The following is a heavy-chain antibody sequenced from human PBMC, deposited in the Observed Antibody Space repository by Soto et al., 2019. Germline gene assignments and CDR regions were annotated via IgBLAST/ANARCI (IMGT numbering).Heavy chain of an antibody. V-gene: IGHV3-30-3*01. D-gene: IGHD2-2*01. Sequence: QVQVVESGGGVVKPGTSLRLSCAASGFTFSVSAIHWVRQAPGKGLEWVAVISSDGSHQYYADSVRGRFTISRDNPKNTLYLQMNSLRAEDTAVYYCARPYCRSTRCYLYYYGMDVWGPGTTVTVSS. CDR3: ARPYCRSTRCYLYYYGMDV. J-gene: IGHJ6*02. CDR2: ISSDGSHQ. CDR1: GFTFSVSA.